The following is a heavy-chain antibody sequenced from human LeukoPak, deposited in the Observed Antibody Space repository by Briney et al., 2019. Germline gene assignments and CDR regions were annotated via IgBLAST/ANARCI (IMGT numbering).Heavy chain of an antibody. CDR3: ARDSGAQHLNWFDP. CDR1: GYTFTGYY. V-gene: IGHV1-2*02. CDR2: INPNSGGT. D-gene: IGHD1-26*01. Sequence: ASVKVSCKASGYTFTGYYMHWVRQAPGRGLEWMGWINPNSGGTNYAQKFQGRVTMTRDTSISTAYMELGRLRSDDTAVYYCARDSGAQHLNWFDPWGQGTLVTVSS. J-gene: IGHJ5*02.